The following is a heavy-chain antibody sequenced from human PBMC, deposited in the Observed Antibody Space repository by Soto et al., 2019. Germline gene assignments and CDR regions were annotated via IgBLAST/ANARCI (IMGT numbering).Heavy chain of an antibody. D-gene: IGHD1-26*01. Sequence: QVQLQQWGAGLLKPSETLSLTCAVYGGSFSGYYWSWIRQPPGKGLEWIGEINDSGSTNYNPSLKSRVTISGDPSKNQFSLKLRSGTAADPAVYYGARLSKGEGATPGYYGMDAWGQGTTVTVSS. J-gene: IGHJ6*02. CDR1: GGSFSGYY. CDR2: INDSGST. CDR3: ARLSKGEGATPGYYGMDA. V-gene: IGHV4-34*01.